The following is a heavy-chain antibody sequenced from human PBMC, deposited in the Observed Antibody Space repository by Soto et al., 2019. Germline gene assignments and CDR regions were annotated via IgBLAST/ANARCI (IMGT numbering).Heavy chain of an antibody. CDR3: ARGLSVTGNSNNWFDP. CDR2: VYFSGST. D-gene: IGHD2-21*02. CDR1: GGSISSYY. V-gene: IGHV4-59*08. Sequence: SETLSLTCTISGGSISSYYWSWIRQTPGKGLEWIGYVYFSGSTNYNPSLKSRVLISIDTSKNQFSLKLNSVTAADTAVYYCARGLSVTGNSNNWFDPWGQGTLVTVSS. J-gene: IGHJ5*02.